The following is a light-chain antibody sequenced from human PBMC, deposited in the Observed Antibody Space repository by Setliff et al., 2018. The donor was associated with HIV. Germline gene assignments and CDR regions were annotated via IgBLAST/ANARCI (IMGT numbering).Light chain of an antibody. CDR2: YDS. Sequence: SYELTQPPSVSVAPGKTARITCGGNNIESRSVHWYQQKPGQAPVLVIYYDSDRPSGIPERFSGSNSGNTATLTISGVEPGDEADYYCQVRDSSSDQYVFGTGTKV. J-gene: IGLJ1*01. CDR1: NIESRS. V-gene: IGLV3-21*04. CDR3: QVRDSSSDQYV.